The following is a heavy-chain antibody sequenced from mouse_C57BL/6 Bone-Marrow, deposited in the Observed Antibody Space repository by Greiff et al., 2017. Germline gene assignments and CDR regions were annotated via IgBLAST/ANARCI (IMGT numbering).Heavy chain of an antibody. J-gene: IGHJ3*01. CDR2: IDPANGNT. V-gene: IGHV14-3*01. CDR1: GFNIKNTY. Sequence: VHVKQSVAELVRPGASVKLSCTASGFNIKNTYMHWVKQRPEQGLEWIGRIDPANGNTKYAPKFQGKATITADTSSNTAYLQLSSLTSEDTAIYYCARSHYGNPWFAYWGQGTLVTVSA. D-gene: IGHD2-1*01. CDR3: ARSHYGNPWFAY.